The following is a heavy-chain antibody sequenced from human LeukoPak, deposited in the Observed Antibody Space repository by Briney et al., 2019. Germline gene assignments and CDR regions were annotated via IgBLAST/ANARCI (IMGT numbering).Heavy chain of an antibody. CDR1: GFIASSNY. Sequence: GGSLRLSCAVSGFIASSNYMSWVRQAPGKGLEWISLIYSGGTTYYADSVMGRFTISRDNSKTTLFLQMNSLKAEGTAVYYCATGGRSGVALEQWGQGTLVTVSS. D-gene: IGHD1/OR15-1a*01. CDR2: IYSGGTT. CDR3: ATGGRSGVALEQ. J-gene: IGHJ4*02. V-gene: IGHV3-53*01.